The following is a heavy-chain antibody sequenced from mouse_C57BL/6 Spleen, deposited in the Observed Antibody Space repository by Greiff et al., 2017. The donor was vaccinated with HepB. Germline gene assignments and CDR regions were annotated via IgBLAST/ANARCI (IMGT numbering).Heavy chain of an antibody. CDR3: ARSGYYGSSPYAMDY. J-gene: IGHJ4*01. CDR1: GYAFSSSW. Sequence: VQGVESGPELVKPGASVKISCKASGYAFSSSWMNWVKQRPGKGLEWIGRIYPGDGDTNYNGKFKGKATLTADKSSSTAYMQLSSLTSEDSAVYFCARSGYYGSSPYAMDYWGQGTSVTVSS. CDR2: IYPGDGDT. V-gene: IGHV1-82*01. D-gene: IGHD1-1*01.